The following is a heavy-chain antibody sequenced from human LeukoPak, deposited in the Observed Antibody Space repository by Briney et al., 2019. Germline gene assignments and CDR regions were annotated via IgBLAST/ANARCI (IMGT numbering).Heavy chain of an antibody. V-gene: IGHV3-21*01. CDR2: TSSSSSYI. D-gene: IGHD5-18*01. Sequence: PGGSLRLSCAPSGFTFSSYSMNWVRQAPGKGLEWVSSTSSSSSYIYYADSVKGRFTISRDNAKNSLYLQMNSLRAEDTAVYYCARHVDTAMMWEGYYFDYWGQGTLVTVSS. CDR3: ARHVDTAMMWEGYYFDY. CDR1: GFTFSSYS. J-gene: IGHJ4*02.